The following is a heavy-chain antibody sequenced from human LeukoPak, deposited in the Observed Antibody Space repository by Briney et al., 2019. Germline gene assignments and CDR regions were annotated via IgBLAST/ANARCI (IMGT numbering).Heavy chain of an antibody. CDR3: AKDGSGWYRPTYYYMDV. V-gene: IGHV3-23*01. J-gene: IGHJ6*03. CDR2: ISGSGGAT. CDR1: GFTFSSYA. D-gene: IGHD6-19*01. Sequence: GGSLRLSCAASGFTFSSYAMSWVRQAPGKGLEWVSSISGSGGATYYADSVKGRFTISRDDSKNTLYVQMNSLRAEDTAVYYCAKDGSGWYRPTYYYMDVWGKGTTVTVSS.